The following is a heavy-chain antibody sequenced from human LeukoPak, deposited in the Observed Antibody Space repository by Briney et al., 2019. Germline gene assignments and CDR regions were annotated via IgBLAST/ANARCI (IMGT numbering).Heavy chain of an antibody. V-gene: IGHV4-59*04. D-gene: IGHD3-10*01. CDR3: ARLSYGSGSHYNFYFDF. J-gene: IGHJ4*02. CDR2: IYYSGNS. Sequence: SETLSLTCSVSGGSVSGFYWNWIRRSPGKELEWIGNIYYSGNSYYNPSLKSRVTISVDASKNQFSLNLSSVTAADTAVYYCARLSYGSGSHYNFYFDFWGQGTLVTVSA. CDR1: GGSVSGFY.